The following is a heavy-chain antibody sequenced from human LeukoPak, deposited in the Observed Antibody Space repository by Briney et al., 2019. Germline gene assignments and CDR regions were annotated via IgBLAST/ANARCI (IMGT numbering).Heavy chain of an antibody. Sequence: PSETLSLTCAVSDYSIRSGYYWGWFRQPPGKELEWIATTYHTGSTYYNPSLKSRVTISVDKSKNHFSLKVTSVTAADTAVYYCARRSYDRFTFDSWGQGTLVTVSS. CDR2: TYHTGST. J-gene: IGHJ4*02. CDR1: DYSIRSGYY. CDR3: ARRSYDRFTFDS. V-gene: IGHV4-38-2*01. D-gene: IGHD1-26*01.